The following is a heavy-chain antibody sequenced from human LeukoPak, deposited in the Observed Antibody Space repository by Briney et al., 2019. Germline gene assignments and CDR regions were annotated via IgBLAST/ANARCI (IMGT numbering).Heavy chain of an antibody. J-gene: IGHJ5*02. Sequence: SETLSLTCAVYGGSFSGYYWSWIRQPPGKGLEWIGEINHSGSTNYNPSLESRVTISVDTSKNQFSLKLSSVTAADTAVYYCARGQAAGIFGNWFDPWGQGTLVTVSS. CDR1: GGSFSGYY. D-gene: IGHD6-13*01. CDR3: ARGQAAGIFGNWFDP. CDR2: INHSGST. V-gene: IGHV4-34*01.